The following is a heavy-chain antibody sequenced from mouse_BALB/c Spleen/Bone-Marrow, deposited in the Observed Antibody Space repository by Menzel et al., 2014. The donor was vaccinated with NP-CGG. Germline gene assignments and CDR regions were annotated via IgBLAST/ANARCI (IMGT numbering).Heavy chain of an antibody. V-gene: IGHV1-54*01. D-gene: IGHD3-2*01. CDR3: AREWTARAVDY. CDR1: GYAFTNYL. Sequence: VKLMESGAELVRPGTSVKVSCKASGYAFTNYLIVWVKQRPGQGLEWIGVINPGSGGANYNEKFKGKATLTADKSSSTAYMQLSSLTSDDSAVYFCAREWTARAVDYWGQGTTLTVSS. J-gene: IGHJ2*01. CDR2: INPGSGGA.